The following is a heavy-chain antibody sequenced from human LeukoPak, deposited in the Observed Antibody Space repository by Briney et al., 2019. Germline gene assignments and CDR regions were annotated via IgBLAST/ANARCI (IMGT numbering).Heavy chain of an antibody. CDR2: ISSSSSYI. CDR3: AGEFRYRFSPIAAAGTQYYGMDV. V-gene: IGHV3-21*01. J-gene: IGHJ6*04. CDR1: GFTFSSYS. Sequence: PGGSPRLSCAASGFTFSSYSMNWVRQAPGKGLEWVSSISSSSSYIYYADSVKGRFTISRDNAKNSLYLQMNSLRAEDTAVYYCAGEFRYRFSPIAAAGTQYYGMDVWGKGTTVTVSS. D-gene: IGHD6-13*01.